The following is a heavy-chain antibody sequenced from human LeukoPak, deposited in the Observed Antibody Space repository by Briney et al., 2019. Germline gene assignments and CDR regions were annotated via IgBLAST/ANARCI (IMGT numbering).Heavy chain of an antibody. D-gene: IGHD3-22*01. Sequence: SETLSLTCTVSGGSISSGDYYWSWIRQPPGKGLEWIGYIYYSGSTYYNPSLKSRVTISVDTSKNQFSLKLSSVTAADTAVYYCARHISGRDWFDPWGQGTLVTVSS. CDR2: IYYSGST. CDR1: GGSISSGDYY. CDR3: ARHISGRDWFDP. J-gene: IGHJ5*02. V-gene: IGHV4-30-4*01.